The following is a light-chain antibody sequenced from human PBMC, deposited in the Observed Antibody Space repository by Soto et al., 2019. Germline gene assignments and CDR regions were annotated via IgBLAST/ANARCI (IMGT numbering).Light chain of an antibody. J-gene: IGKJ5*01. CDR2: DVS. Sequence: AIQLTQSPSSLSASVGDRVTITCRASQDIRGALAWYQQKPGKAPKLLIYDVSSLESGVPSRFSGSGSGTDFTFTISSLQPEDFATYYCQQFNVYPSTFGQGTRLEIK. V-gene: IGKV1-13*02. CDR3: QQFNVYPST. CDR1: QDIRGA.